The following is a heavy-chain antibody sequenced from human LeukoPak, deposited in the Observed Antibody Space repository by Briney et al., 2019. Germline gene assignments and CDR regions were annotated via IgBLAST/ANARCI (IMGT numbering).Heavy chain of an antibody. V-gene: IGHV3-15*01. J-gene: IGHJ4*02. D-gene: IGHD4-17*01. CDR2: IKSKSEGGTT. Sequence: GESLRLSCAGSGFTFSDAWMSWVRQAPGKGLEWVGRIKSKSEGGTTDYGAPVKGRFTISRDDSKTTLYLQMNNLKTEDTAVYYCTTGLLFGDYSIDYWGQGTLVTVSS. CDR3: TTGLLFGDYSIDY. CDR1: GFTFSDAW.